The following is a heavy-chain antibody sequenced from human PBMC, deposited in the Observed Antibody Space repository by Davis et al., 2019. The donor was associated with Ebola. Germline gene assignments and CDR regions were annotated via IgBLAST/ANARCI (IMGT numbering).Heavy chain of an antibody. V-gene: IGHV4-39*01. D-gene: IGHD4-11*01. CDR3: ARLTTLYYYYGMDV. Sequence: SETLSLTCTVSGGSISTSNYYWGWVRQTPGKGLEWIGSEFNRGGSYYNVYLTSRVTISVDTSKNQFSLKLSSVTAADTAVYYCARLTTLYYYYGMDVWGQGTTVTVSS. CDR2: EFNRGGS. J-gene: IGHJ6*02. CDR1: GGSISTSNYY.